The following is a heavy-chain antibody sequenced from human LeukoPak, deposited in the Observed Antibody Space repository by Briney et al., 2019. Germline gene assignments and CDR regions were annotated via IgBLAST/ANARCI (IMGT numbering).Heavy chain of an antibody. Sequence: ASVKVSCKASGYTFTSYYMHWVRQAPGQGLEWMGIINPSGGSTSYAQKFQGRVTMTRDMSTSTVYMELSSLRSKDTAVYYCAGDCSSTSSLYYYYYMDVWGKGTTVTVSS. V-gene: IGHV1-46*01. D-gene: IGHD2-2*01. CDR2: INPSGGST. CDR1: GYTFTSYY. J-gene: IGHJ6*03. CDR3: AGDCSSTSSLYYYYYMDV.